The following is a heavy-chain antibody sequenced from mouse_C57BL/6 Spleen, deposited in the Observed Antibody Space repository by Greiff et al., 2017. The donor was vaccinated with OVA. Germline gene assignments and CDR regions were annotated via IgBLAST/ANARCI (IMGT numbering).Heavy chain of an antibody. CDR3: ARSHPWFAY. Sequence: EVKLLESGPELVKPGASVKIPCKASGYTFTDYNMDWVKQSHGKSLEWIGDINPNNGGTIYNQKFKGKATLTVDKSSSTAYMELRSLTSEDTAVYYCARSHPWFAYWGQGTLVTVSA. CDR1: GYTFTDYN. CDR2: INPNNGGT. V-gene: IGHV1-18*01. J-gene: IGHJ3*01.